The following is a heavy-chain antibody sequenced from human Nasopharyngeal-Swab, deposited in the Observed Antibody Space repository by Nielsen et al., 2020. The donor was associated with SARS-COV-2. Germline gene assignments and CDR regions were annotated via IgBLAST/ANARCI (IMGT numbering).Heavy chain of an antibody. D-gene: IGHD2-15*01. CDR3: ASRTGYCSGGSCYSDAFDI. V-gene: IGHV3-30-3*01. J-gene: IGHJ3*02. Sequence: VRQAPGKGLEWVAVISYDGSNKYYADSVKGRFTTSRDNSKNTLYLQMNSLRAEDTAVYYCASRTGYCSGGSCYSDAFDIWGQGTMVTV. CDR2: ISYDGSNK.